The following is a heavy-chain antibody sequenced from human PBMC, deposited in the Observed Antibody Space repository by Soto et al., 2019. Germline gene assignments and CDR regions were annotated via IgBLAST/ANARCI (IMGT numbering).Heavy chain of an antibody. Sequence: SETLSLTCSVSGGSISSYYWSWIRQPPGKGLEWIGYIYYSGSTNYNPSLKSRLTISVDTSKNQFSLKLRSVTAADTAVYYSARQDYYYYMDAWGKGTTVTVSS. CDR1: GGSISSYY. V-gene: IGHV4-59*08. J-gene: IGHJ6*03. CDR2: IYYSGST. CDR3: ARQDYYYYMDA.